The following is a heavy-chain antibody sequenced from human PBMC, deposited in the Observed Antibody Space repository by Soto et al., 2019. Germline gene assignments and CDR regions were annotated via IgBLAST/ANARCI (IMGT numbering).Heavy chain of an antibody. CDR1: GFSLSSTRMA. D-gene: IGHD6-19*01. CDR2: IYWDDDK. V-gene: IGHV2-5*02. J-gene: IGHJ4*02. Sequence: QITLKESGPTLVKPTQTLTLTCTFSGFSLSSTRMAVGWIRQPPGKALEWLALIYWDDDKRYSPFRKSRLTTAKATSKNPVVLTMSPTDPVDTARYYCAHIVVAGLGYYFDYWGQGTLVTVSS. CDR3: AHIVVAGLGYYFDY.